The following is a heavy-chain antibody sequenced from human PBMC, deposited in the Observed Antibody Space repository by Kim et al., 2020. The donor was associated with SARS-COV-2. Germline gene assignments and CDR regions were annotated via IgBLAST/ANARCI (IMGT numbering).Heavy chain of an antibody. Sequence: SIKRRVTISVDTSKNQFSLKLSSVTAAGTAVYYCARHLGSYTIFLSGMDVWGQGTTVTVSS. V-gene: IGHV4-39*01. D-gene: IGHD3-3*01. J-gene: IGHJ6*02. CDR3: ARHLGSYTIFLSGMDV.